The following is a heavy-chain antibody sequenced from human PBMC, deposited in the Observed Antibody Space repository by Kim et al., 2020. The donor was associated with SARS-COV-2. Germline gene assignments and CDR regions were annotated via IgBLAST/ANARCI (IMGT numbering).Heavy chain of an antibody. Sequence: GGSLRLSCAASGFTFSSYGMHWVRQAPGKGLEWVAVISYDGSNKYYADSVKGRFTISRDNSKNTLYLQMNSLRAEDTAVYYCAKEGGWLLGNALDIWGQG. CDR3: AKEGGWLLGNALDI. J-gene: IGHJ3*02. CDR2: ISYDGSNK. D-gene: IGHD6-19*01. V-gene: IGHV3-30*18. CDR1: GFTFSSYG.